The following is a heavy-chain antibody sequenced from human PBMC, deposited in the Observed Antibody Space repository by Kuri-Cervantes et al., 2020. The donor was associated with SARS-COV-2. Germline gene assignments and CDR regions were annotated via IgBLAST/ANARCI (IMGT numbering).Heavy chain of an antibody. CDR3: ARAIRDYYDSSAYFDY. Sequence: KVSCKGSGYSFTSYWIGWVRQMPGKGLEWMGIIYPGDSDTRYSPSFQGQVTISVDKSISTAYLQWSSLKASDTAMYYCARAIRDYYDSSAYFDYWGQGTLVTVSS. D-gene: IGHD3-22*01. CDR1: GYSFTSYW. J-gene: IGHJ4*02. V-gene: IGHV5-51*01. CDR2: IYPGDSDT.